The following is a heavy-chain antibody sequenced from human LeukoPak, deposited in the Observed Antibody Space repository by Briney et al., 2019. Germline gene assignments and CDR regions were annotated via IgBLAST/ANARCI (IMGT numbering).Heavy chain of an antibody. CDR2: IVVGSGNT. D-gene: IGHD6-19*01. Sequence: GASVKVSCKASGFTFTSSAVQRVRQARGQRLEWIGWIVVGSGNTNYAQKFQERVTITRDMSTSTAYMELSSLRSEDTAVYYCAARSSYSSGWNFDYWGQGTLVTVSS. J-gene: IGHJ4*02. V-gene: IGHV1-58*01. CDR1: GFTFTSSA. CDR3: AARSSYSSGWNFDY.